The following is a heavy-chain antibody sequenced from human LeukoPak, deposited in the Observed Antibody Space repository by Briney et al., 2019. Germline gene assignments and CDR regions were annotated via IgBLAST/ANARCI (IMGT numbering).Heavy chain of an antibody. CDR2: IYYSGST. D-gene: IGHD3-22*01. Sequence: TTSETLSLTCTVSGGSINNYYWSWIRQPPGKRLEWIGYIYYSGSTNYNPSLKSRVTMSVDTSKNQFSLKLTSVTAADTAVYYCARSVAMIVVIGPPDAFDIWGQGTMVTVSS. V-gene: IGHV4-59*01. CDR3: ARSVAMIVVIGPPDAFDI. CDR1: GGSINNYY. J-gene: IGHJ3*02.